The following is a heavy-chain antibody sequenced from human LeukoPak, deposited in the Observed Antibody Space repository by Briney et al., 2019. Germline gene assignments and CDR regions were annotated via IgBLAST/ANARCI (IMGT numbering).Heavy chain of an antibody. J-gene: IGHJ4*02. Sequence: GGSLRLSCAASGFTFSSYYMNWVRQAPGKGLEWVSSICSSRNYIYYTDSVKGRFTSSSDNAKISLYLQRNSLRDDDTAVYDCATHRPRGYWGQGTLVTVSS. V-gene: IGHV3-21*01. CDR2: ICSSRNYI. D-gene: IGHD3-10*01. CDR3: ATHRPRGY. CDR1: GFTFSSYY.